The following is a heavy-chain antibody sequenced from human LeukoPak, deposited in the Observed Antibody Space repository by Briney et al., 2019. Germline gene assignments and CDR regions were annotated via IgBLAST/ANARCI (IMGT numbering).Heavy chain of an antibody. CDR3: ARANYGSGSYFGYYFDY. CDR2: ISAYNGNT. Sequence: GASVKVSCKASGYTFTSYGISWVRQAPGQGLEWMGWISAYNGNTNYAQKFQGRVTITADKSTSTAYMELSSLRSEDTAVYYCARANYGSGSYFGYYFDYWGQGTLVTVSS. V-gene: IGHV1-18*01. D-gene: IGHD3-10*01. CDR1: GYTFTSYG. J-gene: IGHJ4*02.